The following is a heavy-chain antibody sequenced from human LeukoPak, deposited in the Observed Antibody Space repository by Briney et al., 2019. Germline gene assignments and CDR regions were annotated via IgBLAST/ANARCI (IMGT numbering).Heavy chain of an antibody. CDR2: INPNSGGT. J-gene: IGHJ4*02. Sequence: GASVKVSCKASGGTFSSYAISWVRQAPGQGLEWMGWINPNSGGTNYAQKFQGRVTMTRDTSISTAYMELSRLRSDDTAVYYCARHIPDWGYSLDYWGQGTLVTVSS. V-gene: IGHV1-2*02. D-gene: IGHD2-15*01. CDR1: GGTFSSYA. CDR3: ARHIPDWGYSLDY.